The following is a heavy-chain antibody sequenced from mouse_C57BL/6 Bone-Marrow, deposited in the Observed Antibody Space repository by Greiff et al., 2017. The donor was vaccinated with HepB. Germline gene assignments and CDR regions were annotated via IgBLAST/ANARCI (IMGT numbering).Heavy chain of an antibody. CDR1: GFTFSSYG. Sequence: EVQLVESGGDLVKPGGSLKLSCAASGFTFSSYGMSWVRQTPDKRLEWVATISSGGSYTYYPDSVKGRFTISRDNAKNTLYLQMSSLKSEDTAMYYCASYYYGSSYWYFDVWGTGTTVTVSS. CDR2: ISSGGSYT. J-gene: IGHJ1*03. D-gene: IGHD1-1*01. CDR3: ASYYYGSSYWYFDV. V-gene: IGHV5-6*01.